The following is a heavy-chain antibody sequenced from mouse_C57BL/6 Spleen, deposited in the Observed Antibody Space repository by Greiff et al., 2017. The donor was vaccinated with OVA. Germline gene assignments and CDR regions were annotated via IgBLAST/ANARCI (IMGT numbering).Heavy chain of an antibody. V-gene: IGHV1-82*01. J-gene: IGHJ2*01. Sequence: VQRVESGPELVKPGASVKISCKASGYAFSSSWMNWVKQRPGKGLEWIGRIYPGDGDTNYNGKFKGKATLTADKSSSTAYMQLSSLTSEDSAVYFCARELGYFDYWGQGTTLTVSS. CDR2: IYPGDGDT. D-gene: IGHD4-1*01. CDR3: ARELGYFDY. CDR1: GYAFSSSW.